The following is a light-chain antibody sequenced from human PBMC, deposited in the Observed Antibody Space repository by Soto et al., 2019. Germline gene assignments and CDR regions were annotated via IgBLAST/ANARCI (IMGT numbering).Light chain of an antibody. CDR1: SSDVGGYNY. CDR3: SSYTSTNTLAV. J-gene: IGLJ1*01. V-gene: IGLV2-14*01. CDR2: EVS. Sequence: SALAQPASVSGSPGQSITISCSGTSSDVGGYNYVSWYQQHAGKAPKLMIYEVSNRPSGVSNRFSGSKSGDTASLTISGLQAEDEADYYCSSYTSTNTLAVFGTGTKVTVL.